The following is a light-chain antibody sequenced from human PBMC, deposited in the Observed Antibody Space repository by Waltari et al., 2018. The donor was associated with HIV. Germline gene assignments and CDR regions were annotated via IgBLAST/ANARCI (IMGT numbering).Light chain of an antibody. CDR2: ATS. V-gene: IGKV1-27*01. CDR1: QEIGVY. CDR3: QRYNDVPVI. J-gene: IGKJ5*01. Sequence: DIQMTQFPSSLSASVGARVTITCRASQEIGVYFGWYQQKGGKPPKLLIYATSNLQSGVPSRFRGDGTGTDFTLTISSLQPEDVGTYYCQRYNDVPVIFGQGTRLEIK.